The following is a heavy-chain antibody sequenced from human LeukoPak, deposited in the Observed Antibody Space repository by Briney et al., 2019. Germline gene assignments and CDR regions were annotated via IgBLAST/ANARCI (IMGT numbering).Heavy chain of an antibody. D-gene: IGHD4-17*01. CDR2: IYYSGST. CDR1: GGSISSGGYS. CDR3: ARDGDYVGDY. V-gene: IGHV4-31*03. J-gene: IGHJ4*02. Sequence: KASQTLSLTCTVSGGSISSGGYSWSWIRQHPGKGLEWIGYIYYSGSTYYNPPLKSRVTISVDTSKNQFSLKLSSVTAADTAVYYCARDGDYVGDYWGQGTLVTVSS.